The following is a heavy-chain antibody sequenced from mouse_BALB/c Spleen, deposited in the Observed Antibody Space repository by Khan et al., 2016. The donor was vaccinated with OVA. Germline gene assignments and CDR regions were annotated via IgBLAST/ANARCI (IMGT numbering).Heavy chain of an antibody. Sequence: QVQLQQSGPGLVQPSQNLSITCTVSGFSLITYGVHWVRQSPGKGLEWLGVIWSGGNTDYNEAFISRLSISKDNSKSQVFFKMNSLQSDDTAIYYCARNSCRYDFTYWGRGTLVTVSS. CDR1: GFSLITYG. D-gene: IGHD2-12*01. V-gene: IGHV2-4-1*01. J-gene: IGHJ3*01. CDR2: IWSGGNT. CDR3: ARNSCRYDFTY.